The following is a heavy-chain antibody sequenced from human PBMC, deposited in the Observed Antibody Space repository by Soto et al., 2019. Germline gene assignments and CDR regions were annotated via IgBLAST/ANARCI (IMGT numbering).Heavy chain of an antibody. Sequence: PSETLSLTCTVSGGTISSWYWSWIRQPPGKGLEWIGYIYYSGSTNCNPSLKSRVTISVDTSKNQFSLKLSSVTAADTAVYYCARGGRRSPGMDVWGKGTTVTVSS. CDR1: GGTISSWY. V-gene: IGHV4-59*08. CDR2: IYYSGST. CDR3: ARGGRRSPGMDV. J-gene: IGHJ6*04. D-gene: IGHD3-16*01.